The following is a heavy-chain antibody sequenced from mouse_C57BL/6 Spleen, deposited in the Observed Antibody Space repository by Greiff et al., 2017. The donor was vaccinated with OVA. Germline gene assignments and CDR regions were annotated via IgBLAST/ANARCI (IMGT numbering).Heavy chain of an antibody. J-gene: IGHJ3*01. D-gene: IGHD1-1*01. Sequence: QVQLQQPGAELVKPGASVKLSCKASGYTFTSYWMQWVKQRPGQGLEWIGEIDPSDSYTNYNQKFKGKATLTVDTSSSTAYMQLSSLTSEDSAVYYCARGGDSSLEAWFAYWGQGTLVTVSA. CDR2: IDPSDSYT. CDR3: ARGGDSSLEAWFAY. CDR1: GYTFTSYW. V-gene: IGHV1-50*01.